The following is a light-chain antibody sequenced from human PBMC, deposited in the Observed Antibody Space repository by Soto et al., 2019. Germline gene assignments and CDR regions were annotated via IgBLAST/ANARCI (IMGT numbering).Light chain of an antibody. J-gene: IGKJ1*01. Sequence: DIQMTQSPSSLSASVGDRVTITCRASQSVSRYVNWYQQKPGKAPKFLIYAATSLQSGVPSRFSGSGSGTGFTLTISSLQPEDFATYYCQQSSSTPRTFGQGTRVEIK. V-gene: IGKV1-39*01. CDR3: QQSSSTPRT. CDR1: QSVSRY. CDR2: AAT.